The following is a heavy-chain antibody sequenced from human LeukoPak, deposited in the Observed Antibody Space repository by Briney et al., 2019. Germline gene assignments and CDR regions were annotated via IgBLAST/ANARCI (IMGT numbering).Heavy chain of an antibody. V-gene: IGHV4-39*07. D-gene: IGHD6-13*01. Sequence: SETLSLTCTVSGGSISSSSYYWGWIRQPPGKGLEWIGSIYYSGSTYYNPSLKSRVTISVDTSKNQFSLKLSSVTAADTAVYYCAREIPRQQLADGYAFDIWGQGTMVTVSS. J-gene: IGHJ3*02. CDR2: IYYSGST. CDR1: GGSISSSSYY. CDR3: AREIPRQQLADGYAFDI.